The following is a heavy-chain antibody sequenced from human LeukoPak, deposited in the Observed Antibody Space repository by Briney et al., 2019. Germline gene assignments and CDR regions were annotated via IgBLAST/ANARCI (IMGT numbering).Heavy chain of an antibody. CDR2: IYPGGTT. CDR3: VRNIRVVGTSSDF. Sequence: PGGSLRLSCTASGFTVSSDYMSWVRQAPGKGLEWVSVIYPGGTTYYADSVKARFTISRDTSKNSVSLQMNSLRAEDTAVYYCVRNIRVVGTSSDFWGQGTLVSVSS. V-gene: IGHV3-66*01. D-gene: IGHD1-1*01. J-gene: IGHJ4*02. CDR1: GFTVSSDY.